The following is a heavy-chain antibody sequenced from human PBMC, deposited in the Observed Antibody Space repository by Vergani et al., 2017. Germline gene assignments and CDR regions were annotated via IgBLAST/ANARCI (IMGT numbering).Heavy chain of an antibody. CDR1: GLTFDDYG. CDR2: ISSSSSYI. J-gene: IGHJ4*02. V-gene: IGHV3-21*01. Sequence: EVQLVESGGGVVRPGGSLRLSCAASGLTFDDYGMSWVRQAPGKGLEWVSSISSSSSYIYYADSVKGRFTISRDNAKNSLYLQMNSLRAEDTAVYYCARAIIAVAGTGDYWGQGTLVTVSS. CDR3: ARAIIAVAGTGDY. D-gene: IGHD6-19*01.